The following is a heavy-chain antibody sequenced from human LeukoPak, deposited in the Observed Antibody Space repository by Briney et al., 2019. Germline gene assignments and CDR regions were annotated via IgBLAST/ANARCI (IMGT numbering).Heavy chain of an antibody. CDR3: AKVNWGDAFDI. CDR1: GFTFSSYA. V-gene: IGHV3-23*01. Sequence: GVSLRLSCAASGFTFSSYAMIWVRQAPGKGLEWVSAIRGSGGSTYYADSMKARFTISRDNSKNTLYLQMNSLRAEDTAAYYCAKVNWGDAFDIWGQGTMVTVSS. CDR2: IRGSGGST. J-gene: IGHJ3*02. D-gene: IGHD7-27*01.